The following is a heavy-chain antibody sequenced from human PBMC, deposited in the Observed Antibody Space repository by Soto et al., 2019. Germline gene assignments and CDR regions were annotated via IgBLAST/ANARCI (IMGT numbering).Heavy chain of an antibody. CDR2: IIPYYNTL. Sequence: QAQVVQSGAAVRKPGSSVKLSCKASEGTFNSYAIAWVRQAPGQGLEWMGGIIPYYNTLNYAQKFQDRVTISADDSTNTVYMELSSLRYDDTAVYFCASGASSWYPYFFDSWAQGTLVTVSS. D-gene: IGHD6-13*01. CDR3: ASGASSWYPYFFDS. V-gene: IGHV1-69*01. CDR1: EGTFNSYA. J-gene: IGHJ4*02.